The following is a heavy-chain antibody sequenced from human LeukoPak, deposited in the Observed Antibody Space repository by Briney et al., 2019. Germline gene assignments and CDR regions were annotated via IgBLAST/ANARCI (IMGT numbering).Heavy chain of an antibody. CDR2: IIPIFGTA. Sequence: GASVEVSCKASGGTFSSYAISWVRQAPGQGLEWMGGIIPIFGTANYAQKFQGRVTITADESTSTAYMELSSLRSEDTAVYYCARASYWAATGYATNRGQGTLVTVSS. CDR3: ARASYWAATGYATN. V-gene: IGHV1-69*13. CDR1: GGTFSSYA. D-gene: IGHD6-13*01. J-gene: IGHJ4*02.